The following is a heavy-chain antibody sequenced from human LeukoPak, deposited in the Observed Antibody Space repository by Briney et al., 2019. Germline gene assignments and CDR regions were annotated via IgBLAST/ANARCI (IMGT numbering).Heavy chain of an antibody. V-gene: IGHV3-23*01. J-gene: IGHJ4*02. CDR2: ISNSGAST. D-gene: IGHD1-26*01. Sequence: PGGSLRLSCAASGFTFSFYAMSWVRQAPGKGLEWVSTISNSGASTYYADSVKGRFAISRDNSKNTLYVQMNSLRAEDTAIYYCAKGQGGYSGNYLPFDYWGQGTLVTVSS. CDR3: AKGQGGYSGNYLPFDY. CDR1: GFTFSFYA.